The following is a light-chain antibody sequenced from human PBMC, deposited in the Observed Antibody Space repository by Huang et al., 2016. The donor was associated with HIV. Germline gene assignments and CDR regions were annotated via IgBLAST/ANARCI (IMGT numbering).Light chain of an antibody. CDR3: QQYYNSPQT. J-gene: IGKJ1*01. V-gene: IGKV4-1*01. CDR1: KSVLSSSTNKNY. Sequence: DIVVTQSPDSLAVSLGETASLTCRHRKSVLSSSTNKNYLAWFQQKAGQLPELLIFWDSKRDAGVSDRITGSGSGTHVTLTISNVRTEDVAIYYCQQYYNSPQTFGPGTRVEI. CDR2: WDS.